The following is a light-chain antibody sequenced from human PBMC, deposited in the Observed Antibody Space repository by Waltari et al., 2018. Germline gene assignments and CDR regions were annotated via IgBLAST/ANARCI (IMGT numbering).Light chain of an antibody. Sequence: QSVLTQPPSVSAAPGQKVIISCSGSSSNIGSNFVYWFQHLPGTAPKLLIDDNNKRPSGIPGRFSGSKSGTSATLGITGLQTGDEANYYCGTWDSSLSAGVFGGGTSLTVL. CDR1: SSNIGSNF. J-gene: IGLJ2*01. CDR3: GTWDSSLSAGV. CDR2: DNN. V-gene: IGLV1-51*01.